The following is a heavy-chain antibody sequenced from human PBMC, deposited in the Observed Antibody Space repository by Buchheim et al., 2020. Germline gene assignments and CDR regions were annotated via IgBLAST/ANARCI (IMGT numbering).Heavy chain of an antibody. D-gene: IGHD6-6*01. V-gene: IGHV4-31*03. CDR3: ARDPWRLGLAPRPSSGGMDV. Sequence: QLQLQESGPGLVKPSQTLSLTCTVSGGSISSGGYYWSWIRQHPGKGLEWIGYIYYSGSTCYNPSLKSRVTISVDTSKNQFSLKLSSVPAADTAVYYCARDPWRLGLAPRPSSGGMDVWGQGTT. J-gene: IGHJ6*02. CDR2: IYYSGST. CDR1: GGSISSGGYY.